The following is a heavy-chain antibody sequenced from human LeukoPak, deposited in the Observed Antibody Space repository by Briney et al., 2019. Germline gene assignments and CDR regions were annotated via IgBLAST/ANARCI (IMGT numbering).Heavy chain of an antibody. CDR2: IYYSGST. CDR1: GGSISSYY. CDR3: ARVYDSMPHYYMDV. J-gene: IGHJ6*03. V-gene: IGHV4-59*01. Sequence: SETLSLTCTVSGGSISSYYWSWIRQPPGKGLEWIGYIYYSGSTNYNPSLKSRVTISVDTSKNQFSLKLSSVTAADTAVYYCARVYDSMPHYYMDVWGKGTTVTVSS. D-gene: IGHD3-22*01.